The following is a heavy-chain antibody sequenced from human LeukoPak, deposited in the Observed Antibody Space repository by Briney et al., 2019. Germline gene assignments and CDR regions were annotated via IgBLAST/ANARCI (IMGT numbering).Heavy chain of an antibody. Sequence: SETLSLTCAVSGYSISSGYYCGWIRQPPGQGLEWIGSIYHSGSNYYNPSLKSRVTISVDTSKNQFSLKLSSVTAADTAVYCCARHFVQLERRAHYYMDVWGKGTTVTVSS. CDR1: GYSISSGYY. CDR2: IYHSGSN. V-gene: IGHV4-38-2*01. D-gene: IGHD1-1*01. J-gene: IGHJ6*03. CDR3: ARHFVQLERRAHYYMDV.